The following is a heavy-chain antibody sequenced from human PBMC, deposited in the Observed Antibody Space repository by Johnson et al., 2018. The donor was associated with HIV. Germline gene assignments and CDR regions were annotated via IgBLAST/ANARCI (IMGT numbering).Heavy chain of an antibody. D-gene: IGHD4-17*01. CDR2: IGPGGDT. V-gene: IGHV3-13*01. Sequence: EVQLVESGGGLVQPGGSLRLSCAASRFTFSSNDMHWVRQATGKDLEWVSTIGPGGDTYYTGSVKGRFTISREHAKNSLYLQMNSLRAEDTALYYCARRRRYGDYFADAFDIWGQGTMVTVSS. CDR1: RFTFSSND. CDR3: ARRRRYGDYFADAFDI. J-gene: IGHJ3*02.